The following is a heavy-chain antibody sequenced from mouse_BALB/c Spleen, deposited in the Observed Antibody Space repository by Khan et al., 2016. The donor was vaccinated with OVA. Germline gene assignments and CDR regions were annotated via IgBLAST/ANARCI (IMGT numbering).Heavy chain of an antibody. V-gene: IGHV3-2*02. D-gene: IGHD4-1*01. Sequence: EVQLQESGPGLVKPSQSLSLTCTVTGYSITRDYAWNWIRQFPGNKLEWMGYISNSGSTSYNPSLKSRISITRDTSKNQFFLQLNSVTTEDPATYYCASELGRYYAMDYGGQGTSVTGAS. J-gene: IGHJ4*01. CDR2: ISNSGST. CDR3: ASELGRYYAMDY. CDR1: GYSITRDYA.